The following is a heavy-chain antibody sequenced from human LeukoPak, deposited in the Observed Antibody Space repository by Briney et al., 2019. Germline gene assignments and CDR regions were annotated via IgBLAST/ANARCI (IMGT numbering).Heavy chain of an antibody. CDR3: ARDGTAYCSGGSCCSGWFDP. J-gene: IGHJ5*02. D-gene: IGHD2-15*01. V-gene: IGHV3-33*01. Sequence: PGRSLRLSCAASGFTFSSYGMHWVRQAPGKGLEWVAVIWYDGTKNYYADSVKGRFTISRDNSKNMLYLQMNSLRAEDTAVYYCARDGTAYCSGGSCCSGWFDPWGQGTLVTVSS. CDR2: IWYDGTKN. CDR1: GFTFSSYG.